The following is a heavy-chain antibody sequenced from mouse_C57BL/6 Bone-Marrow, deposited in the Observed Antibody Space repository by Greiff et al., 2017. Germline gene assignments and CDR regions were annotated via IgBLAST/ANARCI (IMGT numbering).Heavy chain of an antibody. J-gene: IGHJ4*01. CDR1: GYSFTGYF. Sequence: EVQLQQSGPELVKPGDSVKISCKASGYSFTGYFMNWVMQSHGKSLEWIGRINPYNGDTFYNQKFKGKATLTVDKSSSTAHMELRSLTSEDSAVYYCARGGLTTVVAPYAMDYWGQGTSVTVSS. V-gene: IGHV1-20*01. CDR2: INPYNGDT. CDR3: ARGGLTTVVAPYAMDY. D-gene: IGHD1-1*01.